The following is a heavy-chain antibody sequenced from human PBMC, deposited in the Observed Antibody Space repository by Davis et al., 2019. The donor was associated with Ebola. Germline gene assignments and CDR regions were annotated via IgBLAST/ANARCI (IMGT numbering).Heavy chain of an antibody. CDR3: ARGDSYYDPSGYYAGPEAPDH. V-gene: IGHV4-30-4*07. J-gene: IGHJ4*02. Sequence: SQTLSLTCGVSGGFLRRGGYSWSWIRQPPGKGLEWIGHYYYTGTTHYNPSLKSRVTIAVDTSKNQFSLKLSSVTAADTAVYYCARGDSYYDPSGYYAGPEAPDHRGQGTLVSVSS. CDR1: GGFLRRGGYS. CDR2: YYYTGTT. D-gene: IGHD3-22*01.